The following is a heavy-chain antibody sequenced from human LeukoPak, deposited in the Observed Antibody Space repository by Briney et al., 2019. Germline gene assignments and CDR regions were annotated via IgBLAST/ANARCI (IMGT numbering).Heavy chain of an antibody. V-gene: IGHV3-9*01. CDR1: GFTFDEYA. CDR3: AKVGIFGLVTYYFDY. D-gene: IGHD3/OR15-3a*01. Sequence: PGGSLRLPCAASGFTFDEYAMHWVRQAPGKGLEWVSGISWNSGLIDYADSVKGRFTISRDNAKNSLYLQMNSLKAEDTAFYYCAKVGIFGLVTYYFDYWGQGTLVTVSS. J-gene: IGHJ4*02. CDR2: ISWNSGLI.